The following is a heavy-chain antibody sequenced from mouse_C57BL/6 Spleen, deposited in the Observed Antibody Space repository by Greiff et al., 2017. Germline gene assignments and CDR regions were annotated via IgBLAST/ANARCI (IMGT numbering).Heavy chain of an antibody. Sequence: VQLVESGAELVRPGASVTLSCKASGYTFTDYEMHWVKQTPVHGLEWIGAIDPETGGTAYNQKFKGKAILTADKSSSTAYMELRSLTSEDSAVYYCTSHYYGIYYAMDYWGQGTSVTVSS. V-gene: IGHV1-15*01. J-gene: IGHJ4*01. CDR1: GYTFTDYE. CDR3: TSHYYGIYYAMDY. CDR2: IDPETGGT. D-gene: IGHD1-1*01.